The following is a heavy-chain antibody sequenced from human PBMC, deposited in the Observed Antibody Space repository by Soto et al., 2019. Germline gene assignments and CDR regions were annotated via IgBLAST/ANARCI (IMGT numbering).Heavy chain of an antibody. D-gene: IGHD2-8*01. Sequence: QVQLQESGPGLVMPSQTLSLTCTVSGDSVSSGGYYWNWIRQHPGRGLEWLGYIYDSETTYYNPSLESRLSISVDASKNQFSLKVTSVTPADTAVYYCASENFGVIIHDAFDLWGQGTMVTVSS. J-gene: IGHJ3*01. V-gene: IGHV4-31*03. CDR3: ASENFGVIIHDAFDL. CDR1: GDSVSSGGYY. CDR2: IYDSETT.